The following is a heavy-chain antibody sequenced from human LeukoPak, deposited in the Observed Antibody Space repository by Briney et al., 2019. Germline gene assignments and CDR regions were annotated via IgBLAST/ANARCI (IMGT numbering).Heavy chain of an antibody. J-gene: IGHJ4*02. Sequence: TSETLSLTCTVSGGSISSGADFWRWIRQHPGKGLEWIGYVSYSGSTYYNPSLKTRLTIAVDTSKNQFSLKLGSVTAADTAFYYCARADIATVFDFWGRGTLVTVSS. D-gene: IGHD5-24*01. CDR3: ARADIATVFDF. CDR2: VSYSGST. V-gene: IGHV4-31*03. CDR1: GGSISSGADF.